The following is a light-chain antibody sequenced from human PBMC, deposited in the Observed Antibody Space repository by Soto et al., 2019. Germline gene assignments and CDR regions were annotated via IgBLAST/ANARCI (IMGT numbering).Light chain of an antibody. CDR3: QQYNNWPSIT. Sequence: EIVMTQSPATLSVSPGERATLSCRASQSVSSNLAWYQQKPGQAPRLLIYGASNRATGIPARFSGSGSGTEFTLTISSLQSEDFAVYYCQQYNNWPSITFGQGTRLEIK. V-gene: IGKV3-15*01. J-gene: IGKJ5*01. CDR2: GAS. CDR1: QSVSSN.